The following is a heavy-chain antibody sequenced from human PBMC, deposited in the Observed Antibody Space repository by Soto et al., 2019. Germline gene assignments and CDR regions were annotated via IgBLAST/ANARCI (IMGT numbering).Heavy chain of an antibody. CDR2: IYHSGST. D-gene: IGHD1-26*01. CDR3: TSGTPVFIQV. J-gene: IGHJ1*01. Sequence: QLQLQESGSGLVKPSQTLSLTCAVSGGSISSGGYSWSWIRQPPGKGLEWIGYIYHSGSTYYNPSLESRVTLSVDRSKNQFSLKLCSVTAAGTAVYYCTSGTPVFIQVWGQGTLVTVSS. V-gene: IGHV4-30-2*01. CDR1: GGSISSGGYS.